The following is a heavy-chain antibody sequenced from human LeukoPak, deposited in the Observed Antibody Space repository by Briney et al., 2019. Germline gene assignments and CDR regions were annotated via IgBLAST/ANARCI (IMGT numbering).Heavy chain of an antibody. J-gene: IGHJ4*02. CDR1: GGSISSTNW. D-gene: IGHD4-11*01. Sequence: PGGSLRLSCVVSGGSISSTNWWNWVRQPPGKGLEWIGEIYHSGSTNYNPSLKSRVTMSVDKSKNQFSLKVTSVTAADTAVYYYVRIGNDYMENWGQGTLVTVSS. CDR3: VRIGNDYMEN. V-gene: IGHV4-4*02. CDR2: IYHSGST.